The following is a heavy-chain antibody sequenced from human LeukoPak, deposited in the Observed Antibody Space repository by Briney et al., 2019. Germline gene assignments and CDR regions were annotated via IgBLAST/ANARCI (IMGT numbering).Heavy chain of an antibody. CDR1: GFTFSNYF. CDR2: IKQDGGEI. CDR3: ARDFGRWYFDY. Sequence: GGSLRLSCAASGFTFSNYFMSWIRQALGKGLEWVANIKQDGGEIYYVDSVKGRFTISRDNAKNSLYLQMNSLRAEDTAVYYCARDFGRWYFDYWGQGTLVTVSS. D-gene: IGHD4-23*01. V-gene: IGHV3-7*01. J-gene: IGHJ4*02.